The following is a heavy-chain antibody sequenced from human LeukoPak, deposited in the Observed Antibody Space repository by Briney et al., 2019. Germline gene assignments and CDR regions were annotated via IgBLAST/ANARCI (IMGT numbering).Heavy chain of an antibody. CDR3: ARTYYDLLTDYYLGEYYSYYGMDV. CDR1: GYIFTSYH. V-gene: IGHV1-46*01. J-gene: IGHJ6*02. D-gene: IGHD3-9*01. Sequence: ASVKVSCKASGYIFTSYHMPWVRQAPGQGLEWMGIINPSGGSATYAQKFQGRVTMTGDTSTSTVYMELSSLRFEDTAVYYCARTYYDLLTDYYLGEYYSYYGMDVWGQGTTVTVSS. CDR2: INPSGGSA.